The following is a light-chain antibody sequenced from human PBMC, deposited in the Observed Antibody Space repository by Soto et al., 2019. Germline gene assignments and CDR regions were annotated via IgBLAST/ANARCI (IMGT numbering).Light chain of an antibody. CDR3: ISYTSSGTYV. Sequence: QSVLTQPASVSGSPGQSITISCTGTSSDVGGYKYVSWYQHHPGKAPKVLIYDVSYRSSGVSNRFSGSKSGNTASLTISGLQAEDEADYYCISYTSSGTYVFGPGTKLTVL. J-gene: IGLJ1*01. CDR2: DVS. V-gene: IGLV2-14*03. CDR1: SSDVGGYKY.